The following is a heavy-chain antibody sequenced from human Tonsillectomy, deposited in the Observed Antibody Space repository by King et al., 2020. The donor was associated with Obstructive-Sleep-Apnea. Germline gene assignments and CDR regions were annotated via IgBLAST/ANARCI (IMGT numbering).Heavy chain of an antibody. J-gene: IGHJ4*02. CDR2: IKQDGSEK. CDR1: GFTFSSYW. Sequence: QLVQSGGGLVQPGGSLRLSCAASGFTFSSYWMSWVRQAPGKGLEWVANIKQDGSEKYYVDSVKGRFTISRDNAKNSLYLQMNSIRAEDTAVYYWARGIREEAESLGYWGQGTLVTVSS. D-gene: IGHD1-26*01. V-gene: IGHV3-7*03. CDR3: ARGIREEAESLGY.